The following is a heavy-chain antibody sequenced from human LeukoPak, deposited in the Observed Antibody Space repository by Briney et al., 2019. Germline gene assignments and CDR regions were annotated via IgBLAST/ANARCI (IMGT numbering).Heavy chain of an antibody. Sequence: PSETLSLTCTVSGGSISSYYWSWIRQPAGKGLEWIGRIYTSGSTNYNPSLKSRVTMSVDTSKNQFSLKLSSVTAADTAVYYCARDRGCSSTSCYVTPGMDVWGQRTTVTVSS. D-gene: IGHD2-2*01. CDR1: GGSISSYY. J-gene: IGHJ6*02. V-gene: IGHV4-4*07. CDR2: IYTSGST. CDR3: ARDRGCSSTSCYVTPGMDV.